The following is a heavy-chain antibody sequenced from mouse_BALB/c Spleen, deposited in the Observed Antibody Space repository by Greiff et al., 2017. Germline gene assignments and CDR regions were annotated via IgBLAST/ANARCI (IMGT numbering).Heavy chain of an antibody. CDR1: GFTFSSYG. V-gene: IGHV5-6*02. Sequence: DVKLVESGGDLVKPGGSLKLSCAASGFTFSSYGMSWVRQTPDKRLEWVATISSGGSYTYYPDSVKGRVTISIDNAKNTPYLQMSSLTSEDTAMYYCARHLGGKYPFDDWGQGTTLTVSS. CDR3: ARHLGGKYPFDD. J-gene: IGHJ2*01. CDR2: ISSGGSYT. D-gene: IGHD2-1*01.